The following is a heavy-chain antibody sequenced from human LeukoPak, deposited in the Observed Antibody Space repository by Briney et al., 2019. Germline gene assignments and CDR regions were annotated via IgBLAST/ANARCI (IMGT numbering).Heavy chain of an antibody. Sequence: SETLSLTCTVSGGSLSSYYWSWIRQPAGKGLEWIGRIYTSGSTNYNPSLKCRVTMSVDTSKNQFSLKLSSVTAADTAVYYCARDWSSSGYRELSNWFDPWGQGTLVTVSS. D-gene: IGHD3-22*01. V-gene: IGHV4-4*07. J-gene: IGHJ5*02. CDR2: IYTSGST. CDR3: ARDWSSSGYRELSNWFDP. CDR1: GGSLSSYY.